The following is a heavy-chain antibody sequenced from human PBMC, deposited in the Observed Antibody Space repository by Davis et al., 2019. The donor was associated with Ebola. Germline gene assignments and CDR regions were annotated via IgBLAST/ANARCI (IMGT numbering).Heavy chain of an antibody. Sequence: PGGSLRLSCAASGFTFSASPIHWVRQAPGKGLAWVGRVRIYNYATSYGASVEGRFTVSRDDSKNTEYLQMNGLKIEDTAVYYCTTLRNITVVGAIYQIDYWGQGTLVTVSS. CDR3: TTLRNITVVGAIYQIDY. D-gene: IGHD3-3*01. CDR1: GFTFSASP. V-gene: IGHV3-73*01. CDR2: VRIYNYAT. J-gene: IGHJ4*02.